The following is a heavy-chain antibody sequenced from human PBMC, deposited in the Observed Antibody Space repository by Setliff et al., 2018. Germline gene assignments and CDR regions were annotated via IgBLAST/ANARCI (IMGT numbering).Heavy chain of an antibody. J-gene: IGHJ3*02. CDR3: ARDYGASDGFDI. Sequence: ASVKVSCKTSGYTFISYGINWVRQAPGQGLEWMGWVSAYARKFQGRVTMTTDTSTSTAYMELRSLRSDDTAVYYCARDYGASDGFDIWGQGTMVTVSS. D-gene: IGHD4-17*01. CDR2: VSAY. V-gene: IGHV1-18*01. CDR1: GYTFISYG.